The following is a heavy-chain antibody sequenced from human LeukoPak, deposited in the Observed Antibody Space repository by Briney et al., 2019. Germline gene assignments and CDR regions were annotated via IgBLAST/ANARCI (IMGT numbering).Heavy chain of an antibody. Sequence: SETLSLTCTVSGGSISSYYWSWIRQPPGKGLEWIGYIYYSGSTNYNPSLKSRVTISVDTSKNQFSLKLSSVTAADTAVYYCARGLTVMVLPFDYWGQGTLVTVSS. J-gene: IGHJ4*02. V-gene: IGHV4-59*01. CDR1: GGSISSYY. D-gene: IGHD4/OR15-4a*01. CDR2: IYYSGST. CDR3: ARGLTVMVLPFDY.